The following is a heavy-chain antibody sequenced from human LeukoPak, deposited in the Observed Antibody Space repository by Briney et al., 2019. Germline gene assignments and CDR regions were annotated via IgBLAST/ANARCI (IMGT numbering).Heavy chain of an antibody. Sequence: GTTNVNPSLKSRVTISVDTSKNQVSLKLSSVTAADTAVYYCARGGSSMDYWGQGTLVTVSS. J-gene: IGHJ4*02. CDR2: GTT. D-gene: IGHD6-6*01. CDR3: ARGGSSMDY. V-gene: IGHV4-59*09.